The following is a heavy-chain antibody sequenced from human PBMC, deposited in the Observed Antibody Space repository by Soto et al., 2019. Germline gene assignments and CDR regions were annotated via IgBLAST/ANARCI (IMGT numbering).Heavy chain of an antibody. Sequence: GGSLRLSCAASGLTFSDYEMNWVRQAPGKGLEWVSYISRSGTTIYYADPVKGRFTISRDNAKNSLYLQMNSLRPGDTAVYYCARTYYYDGSGYDYWGQGTQVTVSS. J-gene: IGHJ4*02. V-gene: IGHV3-48*03. D-gene: IGHD3-22*01. CDR1: GLTFSDYE. CDR3: ARTYYYDGSGYDY. CDR2: ISRSGTTI.